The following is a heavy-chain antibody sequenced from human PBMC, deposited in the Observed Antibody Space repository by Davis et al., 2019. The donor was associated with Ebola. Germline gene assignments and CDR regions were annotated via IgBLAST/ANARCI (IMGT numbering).Heavy chain of an antibody. D-gene: IGHD1-26*01. V-gene: IGHV4-61*01. J-gene: IGHJ4*02. CDR1: GGSVSSGSYY. Sequence: PSETLSLTCTVSGGSVSSGSYYWNWIRQPPGKGLEWIGYIYYSGSTNYNPSLKSRVTISVDTSKNQFSLQLNSVTAADTAVYYCANGQGSGSWNYWGRGTLVTVSS. CDR3: ANGQGSGSWNY. CDR2: IYYSGST.